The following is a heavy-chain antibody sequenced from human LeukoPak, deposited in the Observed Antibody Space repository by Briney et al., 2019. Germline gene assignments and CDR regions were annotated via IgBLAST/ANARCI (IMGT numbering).Heavy chain of an antibody. V-gene: IGHV4-31*03. CDR2: IYYSGST. Sequence: SETLSLTCTVSGGSISSGGYYWSWIRQHPGKGLEWIGYIYYSGSTYYNPSLKSRVTISVDTSKNQFSLKLSSVTAADTAVYYCAGEPLGYCSGGSCHDYYGMDVWGQETTVTVSS. CDR3: AGEPLGYCSGGSCHDYYGMDV. CDR1: GGSISSGGYY. J-gene: IGHJ6*02. D-gene: IGHD2-15*01.